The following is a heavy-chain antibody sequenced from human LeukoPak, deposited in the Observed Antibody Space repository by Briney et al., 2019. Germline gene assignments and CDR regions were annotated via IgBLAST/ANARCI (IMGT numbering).Heavy chain of an antibody. D-gene: IGHD3-22*01. CDR3: ARDLSRGYHDY. J-gene: IGHJ4*02. Sequence: ASVKVSCKASDYTFTSYGISWVRQAPGQGLEWMGWISAYNGNTNYAQKFQGRVTMTRDTSISTAYMELSRLRSDDTAVYYCARDLSRGYHDYWGQGTLVTVSS. CDR1: DYTFTSYG. CDR2: ISAYNGNT. V-gene: IGHV1-18*01.